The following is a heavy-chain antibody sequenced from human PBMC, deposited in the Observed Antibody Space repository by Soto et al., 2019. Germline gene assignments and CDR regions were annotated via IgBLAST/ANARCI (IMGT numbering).Heavy chain of an antibody. CDR2: IIPILGIA. CDR3: ARGWRGSGAFDI. D-gene: IGHD3-3*01. Sequence: QVQLVQSGAEVKKPGSSVKVSCKASGGTFSSYTISWVRQAPGQGLEWMGRIIPILGIANYAQKFQGRVTITEDKSTSTAYMELSSLRSEDTAVYYCARGWRGSGAFDIWGQGTMVTVSS. J-gene: IGHJ3*02. V-gene: IGHV1-69*02. CDR1: GGTFSSYT.